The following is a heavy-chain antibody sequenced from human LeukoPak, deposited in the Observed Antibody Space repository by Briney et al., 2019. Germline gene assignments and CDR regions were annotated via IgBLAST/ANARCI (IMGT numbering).Heavy chain of an antibody. CDR2: IYYSGST. CDR3: ARHVRATRGTFDY. Sequence: SETLSLTCTVSGGSISSSSYYWGWIRQPPGKGLEWIGSIYYSGSTYYNPSLKSRVTISVDTSKNQFSLKLSSVTAADTAVYYCARHVRATRGTFDYWGQGTLVTVSS. CDR1: GGSISSSSYY. D-gene: IGHD1-26*01. J-gene: IGHJ4*02. V-gene: IGHV4-39*01.